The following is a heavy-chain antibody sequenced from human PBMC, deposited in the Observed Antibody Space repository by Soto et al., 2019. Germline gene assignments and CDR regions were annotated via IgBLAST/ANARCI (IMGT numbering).Heavy chain of an antibody. CDR2: ISYDRSNK. V-gene: IGHV3-30*18. D-gene: IGHD2-2*01. CDR3: AKTIVPAAYYYYYGMDV. Sequence: GGSLRLSCAASGFTFSSYGMHWVRQAPGKGLEWVAVISYDRSNKYYADSVKGRFTISRDNSKNTLYLQMNSLRAEDTAVYYCAKTIVPAAYYYYYGMDVWGQGTTVTVSS. CDR1: GFTFSSYG. J-gene: IGHJ6*02.